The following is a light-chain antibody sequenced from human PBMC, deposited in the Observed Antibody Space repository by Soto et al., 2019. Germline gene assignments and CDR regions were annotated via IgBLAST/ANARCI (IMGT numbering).Light chain of an antibody. CDR3: QQYGTPRSVT. Sequence: DRVTITCRASQSISSWLAWHQQKPGKAPKLLIYDASSLESGVPSRFSGSGFGTDFTLTISKVEPEDFAVYYCQQYGTPRSVTFGQGTRLEI. V-gene: IGKV1-5*01. CDR1: QSISSW. CDR2: DAS. J-gene: IGKJ5*01.